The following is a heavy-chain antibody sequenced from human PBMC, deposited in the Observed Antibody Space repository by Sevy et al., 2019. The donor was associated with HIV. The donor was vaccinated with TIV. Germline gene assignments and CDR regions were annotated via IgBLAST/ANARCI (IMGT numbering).Heavy chain of an antibody. Sequence: GGSLRPSCAASGFTFSSYWMSWVRQAPGKGLEWVANIKQDGSEKYYVDSVKGRFTISRDNAKNSLYLQMNSLRAEDTAVYYCARAGRETTLYYYYYYYMDVWGKGTTVTVSS. CDR3: ARAGRETTLYYYYYYYMDV. D-gene: IGHD4-17*01. CDR2: IKQDGSEK. J-gene: IGHJ6*03. V-gene: IGHV3-7*03. CDR1: GFTFSSYW.